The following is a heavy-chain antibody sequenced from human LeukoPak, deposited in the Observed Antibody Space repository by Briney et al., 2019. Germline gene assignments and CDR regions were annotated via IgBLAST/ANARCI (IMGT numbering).Heavy chain of an antibody. Sequence: GRSLRLSCAASGFTFSSYAMHWVRQAPGKGLEWVAVISYDGSNKYYADSVKGRFTISRDNSKNTLYLQMNSLRAEDTAVYYCAREGWSWGSSYFDYWGQGTLVTVSS. CDR2: ISYDGSNK. D-gene: IGHD7-27*01. CDR3: AREGWSWGSSYFDY. CDR1: GFTFSSYA. V-gene: IGHV3-30-3*01. J-gene: IGHJ4*02.